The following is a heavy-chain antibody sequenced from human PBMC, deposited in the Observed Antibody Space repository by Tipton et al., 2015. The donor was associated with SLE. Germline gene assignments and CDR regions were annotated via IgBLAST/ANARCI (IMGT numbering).Heavy chain of an antibody. CDR2: IYYSGST. CDR3: ARMSRGTYFDY. Sequence: LSLTCTVSGGSISSYYWGWIRQPPGKGLEWIGSIYYSGSTYYNPSLKSRVTISVDTSKNQFSLKLSSVTAADTAVYYCARMSRGTYFDYWGQGTLVTVSS. J-gene: IGHJ4*02. CDR1: GGSISSYY. D-gene: IGHD1-26*01. V-gene: IGHV4-39*07.